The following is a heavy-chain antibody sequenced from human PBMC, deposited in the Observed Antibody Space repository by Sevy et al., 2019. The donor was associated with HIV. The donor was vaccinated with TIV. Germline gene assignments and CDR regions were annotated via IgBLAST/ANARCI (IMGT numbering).Heavy chain of an antibody. J-gene: IGHJ4*02. CDR1: GFTFSSYS. CDR2: FSSSSSYI. D-gene: IGHD6-13*01. Sequence: GGSLRLSCAASGFTFSSYSMNWVRQAPGKGLEWVSSFSSSSSYIYYADSVKGRFTISRDNTKNSLYLQMNSLRAEDTVVYYGGRGGSSRPGYWGQGTLVTVSS. V-gene: IGHV3-21*01. CDR3: GRGGSSRPGY.